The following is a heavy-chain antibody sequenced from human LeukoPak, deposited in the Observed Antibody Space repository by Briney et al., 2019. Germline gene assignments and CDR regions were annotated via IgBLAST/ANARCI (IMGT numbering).Heavy chain of an antibody. CDR2: ISAYNGNT. Sequence: GASVKVSCKASGYTFTSYGISWVRQAPGQGLEWMGWISAYNGNTNYAQKLQGRVTMTTDTSTSTAYMELSSLRSEDTAVYYCARIFKYSSSSDAFDIWGQGTMVTVSS. CDR1: GYTFTSYG. J-gene: IGHJ3*02. V-gene: IGHV1-18*01. D-gene: IGHD6-6*01. CDR3: ARIFKYSSSSDAFDI.